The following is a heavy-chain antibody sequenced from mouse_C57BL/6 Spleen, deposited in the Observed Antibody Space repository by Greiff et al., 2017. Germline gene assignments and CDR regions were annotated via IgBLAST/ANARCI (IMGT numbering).Heavy chain of an antibody. CDR3: APITTVGGYYAMDY. D-gene: IGHD1-1*01. J-gene: IGHJ4*01. CDR2: IYPGDGDT. Sequence: QVHVKQSGPELVKPGASVKISCKASGYAFSSSWMNWVKQRPGKGLEWIGRIYPGDGDTNYNGKFKGKATLTADKSSSTAYMQLSSLTSEDSAVYFCAPITTVGGYYAMDYWGQGTSVTVSS. V-gene: IGHV1-82*01. CDR1: GYAFSSSW.